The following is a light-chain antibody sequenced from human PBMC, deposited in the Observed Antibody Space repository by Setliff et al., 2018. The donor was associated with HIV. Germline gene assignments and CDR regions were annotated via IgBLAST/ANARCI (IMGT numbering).Light chain of an antibody. CDR3: CSYTSSLTYV. Sequence: QSVLTQPASVSGSPGQSITISCSGTSSDVGSYNFVSWYQQHPGKAPQLIIYDVSQRPSGVSSRFSGSKSGNTASLTISVLQAEDQADYYCCSYTSSLTYVFGTGTKVTVL. J-gene: IGLJ1*01. CDR2: DVS. V-gene: IGLV2-14*03. CDR1: SSDVGSYNF.